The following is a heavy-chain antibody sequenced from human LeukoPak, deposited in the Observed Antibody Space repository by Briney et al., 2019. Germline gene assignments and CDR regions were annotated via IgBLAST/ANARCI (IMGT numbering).Heavy chain of an antibody. CDR2: ISSSSSTI. V-gene: IGHV3-48*04. Sequence: PGGSLRLSCAASGFTFSSYSMNCVRQAPGKGLEWVSYISSSSSTIYYADSVKGRFTISRDNAKNSLYLQMNSLRAEDTAVYYCATPRYYYDSSGSPPDYWGQGTLVTVSS. J-gene: IGHJ4*02. CDR1: GFTFSSYS. CDR3: ATPRYYYDSSGSPPDY. D-gene: IGHD3-22*01.